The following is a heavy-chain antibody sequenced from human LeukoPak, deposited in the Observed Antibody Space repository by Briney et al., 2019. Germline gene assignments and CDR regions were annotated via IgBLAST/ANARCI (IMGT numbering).Heavy chain of an antibody. Sequence: GGSLRLSCAASGFTFSSYAMSWVRQAPGKGLEWVSVINTGGTTYYADSVKGRFTISRDNSKNTLYLQMNSLRAEDTAVYYCAKVSQVAVAVAEGYFDYWGQGTLVTVSS. CDR1: GFTFSSYA. CDR3: AKVSQVAVAVAEGYFDY. V-gene: IGHV3-23*01. D-gene: IGHD6-19*01. CDR2: INTGGTT. J-gene: IGHJ4*02.